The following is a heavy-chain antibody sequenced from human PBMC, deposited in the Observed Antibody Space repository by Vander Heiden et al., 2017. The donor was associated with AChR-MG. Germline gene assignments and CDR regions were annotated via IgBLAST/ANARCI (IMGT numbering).Heavy chain of an antibody. CDR2: SNPNSGGT. V-gene: IGHV1-2*06. CDR1: GYTFPAYY. CDR3: ARDRATDDAWFDP. Sequence: QVQLVQSGAEAKKPGASVKVSCKPSGYTFPAYYIHWVRQAPEQGLEWMGRSNPNSGGTKYSQNFQGRVTMTRDTSIRTVYMELSGLTFDDTAIYYCARDRATDDAWFDPWGQGTLVTVSS. J-gene: IGHJ5*02. D-gene: IGHD3-10*01.